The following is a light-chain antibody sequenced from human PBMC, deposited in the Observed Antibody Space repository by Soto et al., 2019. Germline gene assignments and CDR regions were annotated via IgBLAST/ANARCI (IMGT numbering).Light chain of an antibody. CDR1: QSVSSN. J-gene: IGKJ5*01. Sequence: EIVMTQSPATLSVSPGARDTLSCRASQSVSSNLAWYQQKPGQAPRLLIYGASTRATGIPARFSGSGSGTEFTLTISSLQSEDFAVYYCQQYNNWPLTFGKGTRLEIK. V-gene: IGKV3-15*01. CDR2: GAS. CDR3: QQYNNWPLT.